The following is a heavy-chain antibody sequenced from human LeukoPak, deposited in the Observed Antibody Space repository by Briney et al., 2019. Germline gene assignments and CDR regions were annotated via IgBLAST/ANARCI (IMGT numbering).Heavy chain of an antibody. Sequence: PGGSLRLSCAASGFIFSNYAMSWVRQAPGNGLEWVSTISGSDGSTYYADSVKGRFTISRDNSKNTLYLQMNSLRVDDTAVYYCAKLRSGDPVAATNYWGQGTLVTVSS. CDR2: ISGSDGST. CDR1: GFIFSNYA. J-gene: IGHJ4*02. D-gene: IGHD2-15*01. V-gene: IGHV3-23*01. CDR3: AKLRSGDPVAATNY.